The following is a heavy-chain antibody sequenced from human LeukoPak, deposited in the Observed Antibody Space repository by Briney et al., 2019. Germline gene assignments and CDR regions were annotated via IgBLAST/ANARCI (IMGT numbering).Heavy chain of an antibody. CDR2: IYPGDSDT. D-gene: IGHD3-10*01. V-gene: IGHV5-51*01. CDR1: GYTFTNYW. Sequence: GESLKISCKGSGYTFTNYWIAWVRQMPGKGLEWMGIIYPGDSDTRYSPSFQGQVIISADKSIRTAYLQWSSLKASDTAMYYCARLNDYGSGSLSGYWGQGTLVTVSS. J-gene: IGHJ4*02. CDR3: ARLNDYGSGSLSGY.